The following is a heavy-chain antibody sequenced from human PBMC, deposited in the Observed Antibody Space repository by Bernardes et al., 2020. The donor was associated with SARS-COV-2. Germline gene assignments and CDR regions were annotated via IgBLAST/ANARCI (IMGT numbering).Heavy chain of an antibody. D-gene: IGHD3-3*01. J-gene: IGHJ4*02. CDR2: IYSKSGGT. V-gene: IGHV1-2*02. CDR1: GYPFRDYY. Sequence: ASVKVSCEASGYPFRDYYMHFVRQAPGQGLEWMGWIYSKSGGTIYAQKFQRRVTLTRDTSISTAYMELSRLTADDTAVYYCARSRVGSGYSNDYWGQGTLVTVAS. CDR3: ARSRVGSGYSNDY.